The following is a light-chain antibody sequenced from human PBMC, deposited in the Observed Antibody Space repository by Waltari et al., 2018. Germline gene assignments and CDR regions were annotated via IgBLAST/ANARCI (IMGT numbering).Light chain of an antibody. CDR2: DAS. CDR3: QQYRDYPLT. CDR1: HSIDYW. J-gene: IGKJ4*01. V-gene: IGKV1-5*01. Sequence: DFQMTQSPSTLAASVGDRVTIPCRASHSIDYWLAWYRQKPGKAPKLLIYDASNLDSGVPSRFSGSGSGTEFALTISSLQPDDFATYYCQQYRDYPLTFGGGTNLEIK.